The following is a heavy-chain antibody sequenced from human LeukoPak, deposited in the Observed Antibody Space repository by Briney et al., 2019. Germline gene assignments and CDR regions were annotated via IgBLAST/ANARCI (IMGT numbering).Heavy chain of an antibody. CDR2: INHSGST. CDR1: GGSFSGYY. CDR3: ARTKSSGSYPDY. J-gene: IGHJ4*02. V-gene: IGHV4-34*01. Sequence: SGTLSLTCAVYGGSFSGYYWSWIRQPPVKGLEWIGEINHSGSTNYNPSLRSRVTISVDTSKNQFSLKLSSVTAADTAVYYCARTKSSGSYPDYWGQGTLVTVSS. D-gene: IGHD3-22*01.